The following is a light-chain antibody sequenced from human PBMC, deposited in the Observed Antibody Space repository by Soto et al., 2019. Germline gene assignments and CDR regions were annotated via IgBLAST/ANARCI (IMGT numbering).Light chain of an antibody. CDR3: SSYTSSSTPWV. V-gene: IGLV2-14*01. J-gene: IGLJ3*02. CDR1: SSDVGGYNY. Sequence: QSALTQPASVSGSPGQSITNSCTGTSSDVGGYNYVSWYQQHPGKAPKLMIYEVSNRPSGVSNRFSGSKSGNTASLTISGLQAEDEADYYCSSYTSSSTPWVFGGGTQLTVL. CDR2: EVS.